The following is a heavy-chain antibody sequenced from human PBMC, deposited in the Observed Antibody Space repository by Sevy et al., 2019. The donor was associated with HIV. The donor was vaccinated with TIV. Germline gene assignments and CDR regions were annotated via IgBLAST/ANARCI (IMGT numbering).Heavy chain of an antibody. CDR3: ARENKSVGEHY. Sequence: GGSLRLSCVVSGFTFSSYGIHWVRHTPGKGLEWVAVISYDGTNKYYADSVKGRFTISRDNSKNTLFLQMNSLRTEDTAVYYCARENKSVGEHYWGQGTLVTVSS. D-gene: IGHD1-26*01. V-gene: IGHV3-30*03. CDR1: GFTFSSYG. J-gene: IGHJ4*02. CDR2: ISYDGTNK.